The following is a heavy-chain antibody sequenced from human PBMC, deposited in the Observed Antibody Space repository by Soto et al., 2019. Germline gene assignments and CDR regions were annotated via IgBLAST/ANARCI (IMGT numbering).Heavy chain of an antibody. CDR3: AKDWGRSRGVMDY. V-gene: IGHV3-30*18. J-gene: IGHJ4*02. Sequence: QVQLVESGGGVVQPGTSLRLSCAVSGFTFSSYGMHWVRQAPGKGLEWVAVTSHDGSNRQYADSVKGRFTISRDNAKHTLFLQMNSLRPEDTAVYYCAKDWGRSRGVMDYWGLGTLVTVSS. CDR2: TSHDGSNR. CDR1: GFTFSSYG. D-gene: IGHD3-10*01.